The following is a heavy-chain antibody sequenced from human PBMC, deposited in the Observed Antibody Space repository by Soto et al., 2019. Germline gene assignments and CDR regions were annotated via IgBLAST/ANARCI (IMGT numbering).Heavy chain of an antibody. D-gene: IGHD2-15*01. CDR1: GGSISSYY. Sequence: SETLSLTCTVSGGSISSYYWSWIRQPPGKGLEWIGYIYYSGSTNYNPSLKSRVTISVDTSKNQFSLKLSSVTAADTAVYYCAREVCAGLNYGGSCYWRSNWFDPWGQGTLVTVSS. J-gene: IGHJ5*02. CDR2: IYYSGST. V-gene: IGHV4-59*01. CDR3: AREVCAGLNYGGSCYWRSNWFDP.